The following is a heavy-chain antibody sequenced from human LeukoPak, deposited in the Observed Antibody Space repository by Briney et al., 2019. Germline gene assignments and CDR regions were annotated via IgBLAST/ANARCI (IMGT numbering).Heavy chain of an antibody. CDR2: IYYSGST. CDR1: GGSISSYY. J-gene: IGHJ4*02. V-gene: IGHV4-59*01. D-gene: IGHD3-3*01. Sequence: KPSETLSLTCTVSGGSISSYYWSWIRQPPGKRLEWMGHIYYSGSTNYNPSLKSRVTISVDTSKNQFSLKLSSVTAADTAVYYCASRSSIWSGYQDTLYYFDSWGQGTLVTVSS. CDR3: ASRSSIWSGYQDTLYYFDS.